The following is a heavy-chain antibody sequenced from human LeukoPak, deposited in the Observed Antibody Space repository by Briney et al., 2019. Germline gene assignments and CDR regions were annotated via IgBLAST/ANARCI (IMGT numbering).Heavy chain of an antibody. CDR2: IYYSGST. D-gene: IGHD5-18*01. CDR3: ARSGYSYGYDAFDI. J-gene: IGHJ3*02. V-gene: IGHV4-59*01. Sequence: SPETLSLTCTVSGGSISSYYWSWIRQPPGKGLEWIGYIYYSGSTNYNPSLKSRVTISVDTSKNQFSLKLSSVTAADTAVYYCARSGYSYGYDAFDIWGQGTMVTVSS. CDR1: GGSISSYY.